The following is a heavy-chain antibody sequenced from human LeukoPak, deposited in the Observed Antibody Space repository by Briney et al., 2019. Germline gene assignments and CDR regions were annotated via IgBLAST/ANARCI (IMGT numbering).Heavy chain of an antibody. D-gene: IGHD3-10*01. Sequence: SETLSLTCTVSGGSISSGGYYWSWIRQHPGKGLEWIGYIYYSGSTYYNPSLKSRVTISVDTSKNQFSLKLSSVTAADTAVYYCARDRDGALPLWGQGTLVTVSS. CDR3: ARDRDGALPL. V-gene: IGHV4-31*03. CDR1: GGSISSGGYY. CDR2: IYYSGST. J-gene: IGHJ4*02.